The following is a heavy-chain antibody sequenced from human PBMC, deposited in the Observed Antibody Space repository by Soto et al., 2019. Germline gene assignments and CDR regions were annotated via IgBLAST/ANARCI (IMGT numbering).Heavy chain of an antibody. D-gene: IGHD3-3*01. Sequence: EVQLLESGGGLVQPGGSLRLSCAASGFTFSSYAMIWVRQAPGKGLEWVSGISVSGGSTYYADSVKGRFTISRDNSKXXLXXXXXXXXXXXXXXXXXXXXXXXXXXXFGGFDYWGQGTLVTVSS. CDR1: GFTFSSYA. CDR3: XXXXXXXXXXFGGFDY. CDR2: ISVSGGST. J-gene: IGHJ4*02. V-gene: IGHV3-23*01.